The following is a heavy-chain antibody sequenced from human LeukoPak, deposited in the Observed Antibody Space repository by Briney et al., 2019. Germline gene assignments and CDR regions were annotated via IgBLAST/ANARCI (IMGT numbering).Heavy chain of an antibody. J-gene: IGHJ6*04. D-gene: IGHD3-10*01. CDR1: GGTFSSYA. CDR3: ARDMAVLVRGDHAGDV. Sequence: GASVKVSCKASGGTFSSYAISWVRQAPGQGLEWMGRIIPIFGTANYAQKFQGRVTITTDESTSTAYMELSSLRSGDTAVYFCARDMAVLVRGDHAGDVWGKGTTVTVSS. CDR2: IIPIFGTA. V-gene: IGHV1-69*05.